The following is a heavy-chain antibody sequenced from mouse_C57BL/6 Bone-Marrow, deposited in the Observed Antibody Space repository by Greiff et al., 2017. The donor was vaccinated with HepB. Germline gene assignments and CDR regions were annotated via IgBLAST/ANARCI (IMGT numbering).Heavy chain of an antibody. Sequence: VQLQQPGAELVKPGASVKLSCKASGYTFTSYWMQWVKQRPGQGLEWIGEIDPSDSYTNYNQKFKGKATLTVDTSSSTAYMQLSSLTSEDSAVYYCARSDNYYGSSRYFDVWGTGTTVTVSS. CDR2: IDPSDSYT. V-gene: IGHV1-50*01. CDR1: GYTFTSYW. J-gene: IGHJ1*03. D-gene: IGHD1-1*01. CDR3: ARSDNYYGSSRYFDV.